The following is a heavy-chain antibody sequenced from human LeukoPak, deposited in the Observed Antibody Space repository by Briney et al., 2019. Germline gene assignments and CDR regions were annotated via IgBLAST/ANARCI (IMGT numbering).Heavy chain of an antibody. J-gene: IGHJ4*02. D-gene: IGHD3-22*01. CDR2: VFYSGST. Sequence: PSETLSLTCTVSGGSISSSSYYWAWIRQPPGKGLEWIGSVFYSGSTYYNPSLKSRVTISVDTSKNQFSLKLSSVTAADTAAYYCARHKSGGSSGYYADYWGQGTLVTVSS. CDR3: ARHKSGGSSGYYADY. V-gene: IGHV4-39*01. CDR1: GGSISSSSYY.